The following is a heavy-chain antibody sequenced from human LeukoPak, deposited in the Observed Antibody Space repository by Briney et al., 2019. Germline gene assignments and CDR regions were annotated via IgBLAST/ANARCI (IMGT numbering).Heavy chain of an antibody. CDR3: ARYRTSGSYLFDY. D-gene: IGHD1-26*01. J-gene: IGHJ4*02. CDR1: EFTFSYYN. V-gene: IGHV3-21*01. CDR2: ITSTGSYT. Sequence: GGSLRLSCAASEFTFSYYNSNWVRQAPGKGLEWVSSITSTGSYTFYADSVKGRFTISRDNAKNSLYLQMNSLRAEDTAIYYCARYRTSGSYLFDYWGQGTLVTVSS.